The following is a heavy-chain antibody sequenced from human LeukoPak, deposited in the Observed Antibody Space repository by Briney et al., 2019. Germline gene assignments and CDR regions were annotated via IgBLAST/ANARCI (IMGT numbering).Heavy chain of an antibody. CDR3: AREGYYGSGSPPSLYFDY. J-gene: IGHJ4*02. CDR1: GFVFTSYG. V-gene: IGHV1-18*01. Sequence: ASVKVSCKASGFVFTSYGFTWVRQAPGQGLEWMGWISANDGKTHYSERHQGRVTMTTDTVTSTAYMELRSLRSEDTAIYYCAREGYYGSGSPPSLYFDYWGQGTLVTVSS. CDR2: ISANDGKT. D-gene: IGHD3-10*01.